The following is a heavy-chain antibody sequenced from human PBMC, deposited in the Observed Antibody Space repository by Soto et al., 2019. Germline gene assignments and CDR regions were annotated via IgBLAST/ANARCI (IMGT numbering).Heavy chain of an antibody. CDR2: TSYDESKK. CDR3: AITGRDHGDSPNDY. V-gene: IGHV3-30*03. D-gene: IGHD4-17*01. Sequence: QVQLVESGGGVVQPGTSLRLSCAASGFTFSAYGMHWVRQAPGKGLEWVAATSYDESKKYYGDSVKGRFTISRDNSKNTLYLHMNSLRVEDTAIYYCAITGRDHGDSPNDYWGQGTLVTVSS. CDR1: GFTFSAYG. J-gene: IGHJ4*02.